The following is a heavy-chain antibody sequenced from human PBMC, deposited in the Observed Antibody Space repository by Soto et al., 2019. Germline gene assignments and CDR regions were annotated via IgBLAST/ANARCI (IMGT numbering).Heavy chain of an antibody. V-gene: IGHV1-69*06. CDR1: GGTFSSYA. CDR2: IIPIFGTA. CDR3: ARDPSITIFGVVIKRPDYYYYYGMDV. D-gene: IGHD3-3*01. Sequence: EASVKVSCKASGGTFSSYAISWVRQAPGQGLEWMGGIIPIFGTANYAQKFQGRVTITADKSTSTAYMELSSLRSEDTAVYYCARDPSITIFGVVIKRPDYYYYYGMDVWGQGTTVTVSS. J-gene: IGHJ6*02.